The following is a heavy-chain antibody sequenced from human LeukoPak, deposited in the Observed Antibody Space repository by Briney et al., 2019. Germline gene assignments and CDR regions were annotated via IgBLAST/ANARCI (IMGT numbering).Heavy chain of an antibody. CDR1: GVSISNYY. CDR3: ARSGGDIVVVPAAMPHYYYYYYGMDV. J-gene: IGHJ6*02. V-gene: IGHV4-59*08. CDR2: VYYSGNT. D-gene: IGHD2-2*01. Sequence: SESLSLTCSVSGVSISNYYWTWIRQPPGKGLEWVGYVYYSGNTNYNPSLKSRVTISVDTSKNQFSLKLSSVTAADTAVYYCARSGGDIVVVPAAMPHYYYYYYGMDVWGQGTTVTVSS.